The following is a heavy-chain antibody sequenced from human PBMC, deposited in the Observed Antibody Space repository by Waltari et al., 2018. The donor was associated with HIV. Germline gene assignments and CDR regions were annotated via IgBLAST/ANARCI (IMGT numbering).Heavy chain of an antibody. V-gene: IGHV4-61*02. Sequence: QVQLQESGPGLLKPSQTLSLTCSVSGAPITSGSYFWILIRQPAGKGQGWIWRRYTSGSANDNPSLKCLVTISADTSTNQLSLKRRSVTAADTASYYCARERVTTFGVVIVYEGLVIWSQGTKVIVSS. CDR1: GAPITSGSYF. CDR3: ARERVTTFGVVIVYEGLVI. J-gene: IGHJ3*02. D-gene: IGHD3-3*01. CDR2: RYTSGSA.